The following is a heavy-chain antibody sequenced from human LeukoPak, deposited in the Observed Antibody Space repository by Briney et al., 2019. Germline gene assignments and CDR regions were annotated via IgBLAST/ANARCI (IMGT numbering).Heavy chain of an antibody. CDR2: IYYSGST. Sequence: SETLSLTCTVSGGSISSYYWSWIRQPPGKGLEWIGYIYYSGSTNYNPSLKSRVTISVDTSKNQFSLKLSSVTAADTAVCYCARVKDMYSSSWGNWFDPWGQGTLVTVSS. CDR1: GGSISSYY. D-gene: IGHD6-13*01. J-gene: IGHJ5*02. CDR3: ARVKDMYSSSWGNWFDP. V-gene: IGHV4-59*01.